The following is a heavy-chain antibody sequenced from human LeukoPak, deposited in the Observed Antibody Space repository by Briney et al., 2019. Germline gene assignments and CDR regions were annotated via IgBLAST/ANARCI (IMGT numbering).Heavy chain of an antibody. D-gene: IGHD6-13*01. Sequence: NPSETLSLTCTVSGGSISSSSYSWGWIRQPPGKGLEWIGSIYYSGSTYYNPSLKSRVTISVDTSKNQFSLKLSSVTAADTAVYYCARLGGGSYSSSWFFTFDYWGQGTLVTVSS. CDR3: ARLGGGSYSSSWFFTFDY. CDR1: GGSISSSSYS. V-gene: IGHV4-39*01. CDR2: IYYSGST. J-gene: IGHJ4*02.